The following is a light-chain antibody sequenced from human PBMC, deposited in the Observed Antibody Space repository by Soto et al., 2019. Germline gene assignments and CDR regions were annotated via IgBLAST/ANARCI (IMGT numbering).Light chain of an antibody. CDR3: QQYNNWPRT. V-gene: IGKV3D-15*01. CDR2: GAS. CDR1: QSVSSN. Sequence: EIVMTQSPATLPVSPGERATLSGRASQSVSSNLAWYQQKPGQAPRILIYGASTRDTGIPARFSGSGSGTEFTLTISSLQSEDFEVYYCQQYNNWPRTFGQGTKVDIK. J-gene: IGKJ1*01.